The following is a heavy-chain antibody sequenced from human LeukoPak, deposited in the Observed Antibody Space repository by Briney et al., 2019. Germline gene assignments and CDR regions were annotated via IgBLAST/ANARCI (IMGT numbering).Heavy chain of an antibody. CDR1: GFTFSSYG. V-gene: IGHV3-30*02. Sequence: PGGSLRLSCAASGFTFSSYGMHWVRQAPGKGLEWVAFIRYDGSNKYYADSVKGRFTISRDNSKNTLYLQMNSLRAEDTAVYYCARIISRGYSYGYLPFDYWGQGTLVTVSS. J-gene: IGHJ4*02. D-gene: IGHD5-18*01. CDR2: IRYDGSNK. CDR3: ARIISRGYSYGYLPFDY.